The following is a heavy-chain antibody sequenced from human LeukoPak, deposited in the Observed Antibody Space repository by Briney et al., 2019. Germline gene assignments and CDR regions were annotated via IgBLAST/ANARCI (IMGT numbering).Heavy chain of an antibody. J-gene: IGHJ6*03. CDR1: GFTFRSYA. D-gene: IGHD3-3*01. V-gene: IGHV3-30*01. Sequence: PGRSLRLSCAASGFTFRSYAMHWVRQAPGKGLEWVAVISYDGSNKYYADSVKGRFTTSRDNSKNTLYLQMNSLRAEDTAVYYCARVGKDFWSGYYTYYYYYYMDVWGKGTTVTVSS. CDR2: ISYDGSNK. CDR3: ARVGKDFWSGYYTYYYYYYMDV.